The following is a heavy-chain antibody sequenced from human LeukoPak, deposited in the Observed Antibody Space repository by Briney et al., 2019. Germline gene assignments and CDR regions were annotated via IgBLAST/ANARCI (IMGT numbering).Heavy chain of an antibody. CDR1: GFTFSSYS. CDR3: ARGVVRYFDWVSGYYYYGMDV. J-gene: IGHJ6*02. CDR2: ISSSSSYI. Sequence: GGSLRLSCAASGFTFSSYSMNWVRQAPGKGLEWVSSISSSSSYIYYADSVKGRFTISRDNAKNSLYLQMNSLRAEDTAVYYCARGVVRYFDWVSGYYYYGMDVWGQGTTVTVSS. D-gene: IGHD3-9*01. V-gene: IGHV3-21*01.